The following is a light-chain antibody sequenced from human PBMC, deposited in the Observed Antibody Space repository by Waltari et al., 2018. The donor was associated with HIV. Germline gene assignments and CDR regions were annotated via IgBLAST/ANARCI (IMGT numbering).Light chain of an antibody. CDR2: SDD. J-gene: IGLJ3*02. Sequence: QSVLTQPPSAAGTPGQRVTISCSGSSSNIGFSSLTWYQQFPGTAPKLLIYSDDQRPSGVPDRFSGSKSGSSASLAISGLQSEDEAAYYCATWDASLNGWVFGGGTKLTVL. CDR3: ATWDASLNGWV. V-gene: IGLV1-44*01. CDR1: SSNIGFSS.